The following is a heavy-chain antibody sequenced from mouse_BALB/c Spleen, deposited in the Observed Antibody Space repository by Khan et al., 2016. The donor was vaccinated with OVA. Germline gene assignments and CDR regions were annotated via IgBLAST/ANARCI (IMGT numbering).Heavy chain of an antibody. CDR3: TRGGRSSFAY. V-gene: IGHV1S81*02. D-gene: IGHD1-1*01. CDR2: INPSNGGT. CDR1: GYTFTSYF. J-gene: IGHJ3*01. Sequence: QVQLQQSGAELVKPGASVKLSCKASGYTFTSYFMYWVKQRPGQGLEWIGEINPSNGGTNFNEKFKSKAKLTGDKSSRTAYMQLSSLTSEDSAVYYCTRGGRSSFAYWGQGTLVTVSA.